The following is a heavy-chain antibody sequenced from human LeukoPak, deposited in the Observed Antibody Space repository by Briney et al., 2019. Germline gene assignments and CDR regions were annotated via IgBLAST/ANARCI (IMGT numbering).Heavy chain of an antibody. CDR2: IYHTGTT. J-gene: IGHJ6*03. Sequence: SETLSLTCSVSGYSISSGYYWGWIRQAPGKGLEWVGTIYHTGTTYYNPYLKSRVTISVHTSTNQFSLRLNSVTAADTAVYYCASPAAMSYYYMDVWGKGTTVTVSS. CDR3: ASPAAMSYYYMDV. D-gene: IGHD2-2*01. CDR1: GYSISSGYY. V-gene: IGHV4-38-2*02.